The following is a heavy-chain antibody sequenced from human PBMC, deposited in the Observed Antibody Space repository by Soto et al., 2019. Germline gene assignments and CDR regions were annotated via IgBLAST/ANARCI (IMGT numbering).Heavy chain of an antibody. CDR1: RYIFTAYF. CDR3: VTDDPGLRFDP. J-gene: IGHJ5*02. Sequence: QVQLVQSGAEVKKPGASVKVSCKAPRYIFTAYFMHWVRQAPGQGLEWVGWINPNNGARHYGQSFQGRVTMTRDTSISTAYMDLSSLRSDDTAVYYCVTDDPGLRFDPWGQGTLVIVSS. CDR2: INPNNGAR. D-gene: IGHD1-1*01. V-gene: IGHV1-2*02.